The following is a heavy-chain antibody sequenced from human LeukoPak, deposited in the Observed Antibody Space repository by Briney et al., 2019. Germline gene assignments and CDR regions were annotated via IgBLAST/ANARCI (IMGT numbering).Heavy chain of an antibody. CDR2: INPNSGGT. Sequence: ASVKVSCKASGYTFTGYYMHWVRQAPGQGVEWMGLINPNSGGTNYAQKFLGRITMTRDTSISTAYMELSRLRSDATAVYYCASATTYCGADCYPLDAFDIWGQGTIVTVSS. J-gene: IGHJ3*02. D-gene: IGHD2-21*02. V-gene: IGHV1-2*02. CDR3: ASATTYCGADCYPLDAFDI. CDR1: GYTFTGYY.